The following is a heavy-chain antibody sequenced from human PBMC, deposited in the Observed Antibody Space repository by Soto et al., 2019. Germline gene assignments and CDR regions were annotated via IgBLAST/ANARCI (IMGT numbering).Heavy chain of an antibody. V-gene: IGHV1-3*01. CDR1: GFTFSDTP. J-gene: IGHJ3*01. CDR3: ARDLVSVGPRANDAFDV. Sequence: QVQLVQSGAELRKPGASVNISCQASGFTFSDTPINWLRQGPGQRLEWMGWINPANGNTRYSESFQGRVTISSLSSASTAYVALSDLTSEDTAVYYCARDLVSVGPRANDAFDVWVQGTMITVSS. D-gene: IGHD1-26*01. CDR2: INPANGNT.